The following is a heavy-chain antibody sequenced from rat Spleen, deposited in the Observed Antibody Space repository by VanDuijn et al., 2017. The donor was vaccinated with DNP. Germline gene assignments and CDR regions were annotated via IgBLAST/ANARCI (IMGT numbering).Heavy chain of an antibody. J-gene: IGHJ2*01. CDR1: GFSLTNHP. CDR2: IWISGTT. Sequence: QVQLKESGPGLVQPSQTLSLACTVSGFSLTNHPVHWVRQPSGKGLEWMGVIWISGTTNVKSIFKSRLTISRDTSKSQVFLKVDSLQTEDTATYYCARDGQWDYLDYWGQGVMVTVSS. D-gene: IGHD1-1*01. V-gene: IGHV2-43*01. CDR3: ARDGQWDYLDY.